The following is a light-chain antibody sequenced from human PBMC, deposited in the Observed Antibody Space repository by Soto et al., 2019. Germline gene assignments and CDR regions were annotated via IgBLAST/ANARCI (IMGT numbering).Light chain of an antibody. J-gene: IGLJ2*01. CDR3: AAWDDSLNGRGV. CDR2: TNN. CDR1: SSNIGSNT. V-gene: IGLV1-44*01. Sequence: QSVLTQPPSASGTPGQRVTISCAGSSSNIGSNTVNWYQQLPGTAPKLLIYTNNHRPSGVPDRFSGSKSGTSASLAISGLQSEDEAGYYCAAWDDSLNGRGVFGGGTKLTVL.